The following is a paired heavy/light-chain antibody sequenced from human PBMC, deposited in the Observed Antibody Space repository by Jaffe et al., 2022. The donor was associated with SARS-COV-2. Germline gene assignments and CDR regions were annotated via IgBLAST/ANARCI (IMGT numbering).Heavy chain of an antibody. Sequence: EVQLVESGGGMVQPGGSLRLSCAASGFTFSSHWMSWVRHTPGEGLEWAANIEKGGSVQNYVDSVKGRFTISRDNAKNLLYLQMNSLRAEDTAVYYCARHSILGANMGAFDIWGQGTMVTVSS. D-gene: IGHD1-26*01. CDR2: IEKGGSVQ. V-gene: IGHV3-7*01. CDR3: ARHSILGANMGAFDI. CDR1: GFTFSSHW. J-gene: IGHJ3*02.
Light chain of an antibody. CDR1: QSIGSW. Sequence: DIQMTQSPSTLSASVGDRVTITCRASQSIGSWLAWYQQKPGKAPNLLIYQASNLAGGVPSRFSGSGSGTEFTLTISSLQPDDFATYYCQQYNAYSGLTFGHGTRLEIK. CDR2: QAS. CDR3: QQYNAYSGLT. J-gene: IGKJ5*01. V-gene: IGKV1-5*03.